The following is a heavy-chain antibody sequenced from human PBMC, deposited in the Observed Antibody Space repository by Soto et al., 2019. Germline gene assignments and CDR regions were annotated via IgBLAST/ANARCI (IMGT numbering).Heavy chain of an antibody. CDR3: AKAELKPMVRGVVNDAFDI. CDR2: ISGNGGLT. D-gene: IGHD3-10*01. J-gene: IGHJ3*02. Sequence: EVQLLESGGGLVQPGGSLRLSCAGSGFTFSNYAMSWVRQAPGKGLEWVSGISGNGGLTYHAESVKGRFTISRDNSKNTLYLQMNSLRVEDTAAYYCAKAELKPMVRGVVNDAFDIRGQGTMVTVSS. CDR1: GFTFSNYA. V-gene: IGHV3-23*01.